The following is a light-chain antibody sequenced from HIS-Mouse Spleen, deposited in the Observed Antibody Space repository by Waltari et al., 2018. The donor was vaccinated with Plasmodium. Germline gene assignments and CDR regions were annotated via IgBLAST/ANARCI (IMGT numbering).Light chain of an antibody. CDR2: WAS. CDR3: LQHNSYPRT. V-gene: IGKV4-1*01. J-gene: IGKJ1*01. Sequence: DIVMTQSPDSLAVPLGERATINCKSSQSVLYSPNNKNYLVWYQQKPGQPPKLLIYWASTRESGVPDRFSGSGSGTDFTLTISSLQAEDVAVYYCLQHNSYPRTFGQGTKVEIK. CDR1: QSVLYSPNNKNY.